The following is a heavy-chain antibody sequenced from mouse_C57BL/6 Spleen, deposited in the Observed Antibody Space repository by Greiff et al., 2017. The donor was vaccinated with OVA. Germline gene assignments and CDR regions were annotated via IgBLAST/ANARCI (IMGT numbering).Heavy chain of an antibody. CDR1: GFSLTSYG. Sequence: QVQLQQSGPGLVQPSQSLSITCTVSGFSLTSYGVHWVRQSPGKGLEWLGVIWSGGSTDYNAAFISRLSISKDNSKSQVFFKMNSLQADDTAIYYCARELGRGYYFDYWGQGTTLTVSS. D-gene: IGHD4-1*01. CDR2: IWSGGST. CDR3: ARELGRGYYFDY. J-gene: IGHJ2*01. V-gene: IGHV2-2*01.